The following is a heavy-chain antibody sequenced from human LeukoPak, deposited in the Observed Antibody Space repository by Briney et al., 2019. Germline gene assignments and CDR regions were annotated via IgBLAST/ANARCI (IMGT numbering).Heavy chain of an antibody. Sequence: PSETLSLTCTVSGGSISSYYWSWIRQPPGKGLEWIGYIYYSGRTSFNGSLKTRITMSVDTSKNQFSLKLTSVTTADTAVYFCARDSAGDYWLDPWGQGTPVTVSS. CDR3: ARDSAGDYWLDP. D-gene: IGHD7-27*01. CDR1: GGSISSYY. V-gene: IGHV4-59*01. CDR2: IYYSGRT. J-gene: IGHJ5*02.